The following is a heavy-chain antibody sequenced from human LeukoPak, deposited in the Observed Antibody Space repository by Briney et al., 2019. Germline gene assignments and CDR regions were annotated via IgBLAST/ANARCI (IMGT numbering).Heavy chain of an antibody. CDR2: IYYSGST. CDR1: GGSISISSYY. Sequence: SETLSLTCTVSGGSISISSYYWGWIRQPPGKGLEWIGSIYYSGSTYYNPSLKSRVTISVDTSKNQFSLKLSSVTAADTAVYYCASQITIFGVVILDYWGQGTLVTVSS. CDR3: ASQITIFGVVILDY. V-gene: IGHV4-39*01. J-gene: IGHJ4*02. D-gene: IGHD3-3*01.